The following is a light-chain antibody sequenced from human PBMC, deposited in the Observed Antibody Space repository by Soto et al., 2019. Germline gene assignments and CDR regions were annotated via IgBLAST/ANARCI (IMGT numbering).Light chain of an antibody. V-gene: IGLV2-8*01. CDR3: SSYAGSSIPVA. Sequence: QSVLTQPPSASGSPGQSVTISCIGASSDVGGYNFVSWYQHHPGKAPRLMIYDVTQRPSGVPDRFSGSKSGNTASLTVSGLQVDDEAYYYCSSYAGSSIPVAFGGGTKLTVL. CDR1: SSDVGGYNF. J-gene: IGLJ2*01. CDR2: DVT.